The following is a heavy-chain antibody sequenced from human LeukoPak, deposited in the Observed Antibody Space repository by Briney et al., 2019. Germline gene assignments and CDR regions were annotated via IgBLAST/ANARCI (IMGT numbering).Heavy chain of an antibody. V-gene: IGHV4-59*08. J-gene: IGHJ4*02. CDR1: GGSISSLY. D-gene: IGHD4-11*01. Sequence: PSETLSLTCSVSGGSISSLYWSWIRQPPGKGLEWIGYIYYTGSTNYNPSLKSRVTMFVDMSKNQFSLRLSSVTAADTAVYYCARHDYSNPRLDYWGQGTLVTVSS. CDR2: IYYTGST. CDR3: ARHDYSNPRLDY.